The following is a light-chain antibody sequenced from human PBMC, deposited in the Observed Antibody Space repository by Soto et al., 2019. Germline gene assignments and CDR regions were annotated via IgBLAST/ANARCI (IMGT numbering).Light chain of an antibody. CDR2: KAS. CDR3: QQRSNWPIT. J-gene: IGKJ5*01. CDR1: QSISSW. V-gene: IGKV1-5*03. Sequence: DIQMSQSPSTLSASVGDRVRITCRASQSISSWLAWYQQKPGKAPKLLIYKASSLESGVPSRFSGSGSGTEFTLTISSLEPEDFAVYYCQQRSNWPITFGQGTRLEIK.